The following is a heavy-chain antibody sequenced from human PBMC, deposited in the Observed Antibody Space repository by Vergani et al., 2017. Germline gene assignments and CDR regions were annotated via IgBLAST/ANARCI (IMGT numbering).Heavy chain of an antibody. CDR1: GGFLSSFDHDNRHDPY. CDR2: IHHTGIP. D-gene: IGHD1-7*01. V-gene: IGHV4-30-4*01. Sequence: QVQLQESGPGLVRPGQTLSLKCPFSGGFLSSFDHDNRHDPYWCWIRQPPGKGLELIGYIHHTGIPSHKSSLKSRVSISLDESKVQVSLTLASMTAADSAVYYCARVTDWNYGEGAFDIWGQGTMVTVSS. CDR3: ARVTDWNYGEGAFDI. J-gene: IGHJ3*02.